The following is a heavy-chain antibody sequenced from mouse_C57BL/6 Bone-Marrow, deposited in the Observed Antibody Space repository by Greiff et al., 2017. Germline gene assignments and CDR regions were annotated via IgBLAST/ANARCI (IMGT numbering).Heavy chain of an antibody. CDR2: ISNLAYSN. D-gene: IGHD1-1*01. V-gene: IGHV5-15*01. J-gene: IGHJ4*01. CDR1: GFTFSDYG. Sequence: EVKLQESGGGLVQPGGSLKLSCAASGFTFSDYGMAWVRQAPRKGPEWVAFISNLAYSNYYADTVTGRFTISRENAKNTLYLEMSSLRSEDTAMYYCARHITTVVAEGMDYWGQGASVTVSS. CDR3: ARHITTVVAEGMDY.